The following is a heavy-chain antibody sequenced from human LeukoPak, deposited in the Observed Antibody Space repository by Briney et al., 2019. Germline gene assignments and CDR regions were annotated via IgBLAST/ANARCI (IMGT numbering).Heavy chain of an antibody. CDR2: ISAYNGNT. D-gene: IGHD6-13*01. Sequence: ASVKVSCKTSGYTFTSYDITWVRQAPGQGLEWMGWISAYNGNTNYAQKLQGRVTMTTDTSTSTAYMELSSLRSEDTAVYYCARVWRAAAGDYWGQGTLVTVSS. CDR1: GYTFTSYD. CDR3: ARVWRAAAGDY. V-gene: IGHV1-18*01. J-gene: IGHJ4*02.